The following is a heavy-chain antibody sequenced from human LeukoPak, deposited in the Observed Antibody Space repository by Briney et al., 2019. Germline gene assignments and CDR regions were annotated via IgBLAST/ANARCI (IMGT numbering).Heavy chain of an antibody. J-gene: IGHJ5*02. CDR1: GFTFSSYA. D-gene: IGHD6-13*01. V-gene: IGHV3-23*01. CDR2: ISGSGGST. Sequence: PGGSLRLSCAASGFTFSSYAMSWVRQAPGKGLEWVSAISGSGGSTYYADSVKGRFTISRDNSKNTLYLQMNSLRADDTAVYYCAKDRDIAAADGHWFDPWGQGTLVTVSS. CDR3: AKDRDIAAADGHWFDP.